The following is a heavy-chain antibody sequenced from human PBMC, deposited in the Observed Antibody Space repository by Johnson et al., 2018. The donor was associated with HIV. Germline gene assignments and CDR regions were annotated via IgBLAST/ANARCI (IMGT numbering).Heavy chain of an antibody. J-gene: IGHJ3*02. Sequence: VQLVESGGGLVPPGRSLRLSCAASGFTFDDYAMHWVRQAPGKGLEWVSGISGNSGSIGYADSVKGRLTISRDKAKNSLYLQMNSLRAEDTALYYCAKVGGYSGYGHLEAFDIWGQGTMVTVSS. CDR2: ISGNSGSI. CDR1: GFTFDDYA. V-gene: IGHV3-9*01. D-gene: IGHD5-12*01. CDR3: AKVGGYSGYGHLEAFDI.